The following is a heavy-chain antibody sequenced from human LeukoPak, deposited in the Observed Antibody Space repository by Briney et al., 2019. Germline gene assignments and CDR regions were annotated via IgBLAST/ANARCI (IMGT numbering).Heavy chain of an antibody. V-gene: IGHV3-23*01. J-gene: IGHJ4*02. CDR3: ARGLVGASDY. CDR2: ISGSGGST. CDR1: GFTFSNFG. Sequence: GGSLRLSCAASGFTFSNFGMSWVRQAPGKGLEWVSVISGSGGSTYYADSVKGRFTISRDNSKNTLYLQMNSLRADDTAVYYCARGLVGASDYWGQGTLVTVSS. D-gene: IGHD1-26*01.